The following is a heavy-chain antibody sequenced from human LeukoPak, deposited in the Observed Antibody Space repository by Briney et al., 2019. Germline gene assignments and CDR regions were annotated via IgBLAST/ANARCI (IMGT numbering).Heavy chain of an antibody. D-gene: IGHD5-18*01. CDR3: ARAGGPWIQTPKNYGMDV. V-gene: IGHV1-69*13. CDR1: GGTFSSYA. J-gene: IGHJ6*02. Sequence: SVKVSCKASGGTFSSYAISWVRQAPGQGLEWMGGIIPIFGTANYAQKFQGRVTVTADESTSTAYMELSSLRSEDTAVYYCARAGGPWIQTPKNYGMDVWGQGTTVTVSS. CDR2: IIPIFGTA.